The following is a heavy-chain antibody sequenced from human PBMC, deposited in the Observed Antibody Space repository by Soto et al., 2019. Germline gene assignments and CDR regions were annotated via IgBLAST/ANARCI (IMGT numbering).Heavy chain of an antibody. D-gene: IGHD4-17*01. Sequence: GGSLRLSCAASGFTFSSYGMHWVRQAPGKGLEWVAVIWYDGSNKYYADSVKGRFTISRDNSKNTLYLQMNSLRAEDTAVHYCARSETLTTAGYYYGMDVWGQGTTVTVSS. V-gene: IGHV3-33*01. CDR2: IWYDGSNK. J-gene: IGHJ6*02. CDR1: GFTFSSYG. CDR3: ARSETLTTAGYYYGMDV.